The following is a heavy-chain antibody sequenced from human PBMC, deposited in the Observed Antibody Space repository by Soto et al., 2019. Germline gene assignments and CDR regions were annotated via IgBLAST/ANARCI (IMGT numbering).Heavy chain of an antibody. CDR3: AKDLGVYDFWSGYGGWFDP. CDR2: ISGSGGST. Sequence: GGSLRLSCAASGFTFSSYAMSWVRQAPGKGLEWVSAISGSGGSTYYADSVKGRFTISRDNSKNTLYLQMNSLRAEDTAVYYCAKDLGVYDFWSGYGGWFDPWGQGTLVTVSS. D-gene: IGHD3-3*01. CDR1: GFTFSSYA. J-gene: IGHJ5*02. V-gene: IGHV3-23*01.